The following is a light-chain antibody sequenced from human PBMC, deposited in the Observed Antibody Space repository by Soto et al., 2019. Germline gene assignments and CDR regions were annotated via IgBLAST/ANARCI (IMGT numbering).Light chain of an antibody. CDR2: DAS. Sequence: EIVLTQSPATLSLSPGERATLSCRASQNVNSYLIWYQQKPGQAPRLLISDASNRATGIPARFSGSGSGTDFTLTISGLEPEDFAVYYCQQRTSWPLTFGQGTRLEIK. V-gene: IGKV3-11*01. CDR3: QQRTSWPLT. J-gene: IGKJ5*01. CDR1: QNVNSY.